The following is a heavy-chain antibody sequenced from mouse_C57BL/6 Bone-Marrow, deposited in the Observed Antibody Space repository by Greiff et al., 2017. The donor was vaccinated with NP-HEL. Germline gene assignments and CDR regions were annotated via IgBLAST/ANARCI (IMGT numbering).Heavy chain of an antibody. V-gene: IGHV5-4*03. D-gene: IGHD2-2*01. CDR1: GFTFSSYA. Sequence: EVKLMESGGGLVKPGGSLKLSCAASGFTFSSYAMSWVRQTPEKRLEWVATISDGGSYTYYPDNVKGRFTISRDNAKNNLYLQMSHLKSEDTAMYYCARVVTTGDFDYWGQGTTLTVSS. CDR3: ARVVTTGDFDY. J-gene: IGHJ2*01. CDR2: ISDGGSYT.